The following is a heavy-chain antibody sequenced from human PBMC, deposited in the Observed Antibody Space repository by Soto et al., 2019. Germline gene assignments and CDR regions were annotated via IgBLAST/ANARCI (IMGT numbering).Heavy chain of an antibody. CDR3: ATGRGGVERQGRACFDY. J-gene: IGHJ4*02. CDR1: GFTFGDSG. D-gene: IGHD1-1*01. V-gene: IGHV3-33*01. Sequence: PGGSLRLSCAASGFTFGDSGMHWVRQAPGKGLEWVAVIWFDGSSQYYADSVKGRFTISRDNSQNTLYLQMNSLRVEDTAVYYCATGRGGVERQGRACFDYWGQGDLVTVSS. CDR2: IWFDGSSQ.